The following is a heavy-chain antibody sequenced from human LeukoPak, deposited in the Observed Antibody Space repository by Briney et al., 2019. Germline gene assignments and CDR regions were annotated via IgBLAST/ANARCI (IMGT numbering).Heavy chain of an antibody. CDR1: GFTFSDYY. CDR2: ISSGSTI. Sequence: GGSLRLSCAASGFTFSDYYMSWIRQAPGKGLEWVSYISSGSTIYYADSVKGRFTISRDNAKNSLYLQMNSLRAEDTAVYYCAREGGADAFDIWGQGTMVTVSS. J-gene: IGHJ3*02. CDR3: AREGGADAFDI. D-gene: IGHD3-10*01. V-gene: IGHV3-11*01.